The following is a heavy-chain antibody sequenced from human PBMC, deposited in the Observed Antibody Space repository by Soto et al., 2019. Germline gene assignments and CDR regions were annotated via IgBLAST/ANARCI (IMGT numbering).Heavy chain of an antibody. V-gene: IGHV1-3*01. J-gene: IGHJ3*02. CDR3: ARGRVSDAFDI. CDR2: INAGNGNT. D-gene: IGHD2-8*01. Sequence: ASVKVSCEASGYTFTSYAMHWVRQAPGQRLEWMGWINAGNGNTKYSQKFQGRVTITRDTSASTAYMELSSLRSEDTAVYYCARGRVSDAFDIWGQGTMVTVSS. CDR1: GYTFTSYA.